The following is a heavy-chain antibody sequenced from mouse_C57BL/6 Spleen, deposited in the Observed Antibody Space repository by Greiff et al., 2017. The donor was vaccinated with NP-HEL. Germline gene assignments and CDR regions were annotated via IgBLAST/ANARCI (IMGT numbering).Heavy chain of an antibody. J-gene: IGHJ1*03. Sequence: VQLQQSGAELVKPGASVKMSCKASGYTFTSYWITWVKQRPGQGLEWIGDIYPGSGSTNYNEKFKSKATLTVDTSSSTAYMQLSSLTSEDSAVYYCGRGYYGSGTDWYFDVWGTGTTVTVSS. V-gene: IGHV1-55*01. CDR2: IYPGSGST. CDR1: GYTFTSYW. D-gene: IGHD1-1*01. CDR3: GRGYYGSGTDWYFDV.